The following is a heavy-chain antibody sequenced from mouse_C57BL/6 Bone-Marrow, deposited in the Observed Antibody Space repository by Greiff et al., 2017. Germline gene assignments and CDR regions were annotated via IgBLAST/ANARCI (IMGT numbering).Heavy chain of an antibody. J-gene: IGHJ4*01. CDR1: GYTFTSYT. CDR3: ASCSYDYDEDYAMDY. D-gene: IGHD2-4*01. CDR2: INPSSGYT. Sequence: VKLQESGAELARPGASVKMSCKASGYTFTSYTMHWVKQRPGQGLEWIGYINPSSGYTKYNQKFKDKATLTADKSSSTAYMQLSSLTSEDSAVYYCASCSYDYDEDYAMDYWGQGTSVTVSS. V-gene: IGHV1-4*01.